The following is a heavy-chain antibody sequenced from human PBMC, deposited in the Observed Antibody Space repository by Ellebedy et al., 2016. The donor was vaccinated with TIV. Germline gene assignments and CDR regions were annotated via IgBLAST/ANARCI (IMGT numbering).Heavy chain of an antibody. D-gene: IGHD3-10*01. CDR3: ARAGSYLSEAVFY. J-gene: IGHJ4*02. V-gene: IGHV3-74*01. Sequence: GGSLRLSXAASGFTFNIYWMHWVRQAPGKGLVWVSRMDSGGSTTDYADSVKGRFTISRDNAKNTLYLQMDSLRAEDTAVYYCARAGSYLSEAVFYWGQGTLVTVSS. CDR1: GFTFNIYW. CDR2: MDSGGSTT.